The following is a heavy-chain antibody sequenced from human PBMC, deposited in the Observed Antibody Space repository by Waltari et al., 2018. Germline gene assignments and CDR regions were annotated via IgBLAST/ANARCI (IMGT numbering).Heavy chain of an antibody. J-gene: IGHJ4*02. CDR3: ARGRYDSSGYDDSLDY. CDR1: GFTFSSYW. Sequence: EVQLVESGGGLVQPGGSLRLSCVGSGFTFSSYWIYWVRQTPGKGLGWVSRSNSDGSRTSYADSVKGRLTISRDNAKNTVYLQMNSLRGEDTAVYYCARGRYDSSGYDDSLDYWGQGTLVSVSS. V-gene: IGHV3-74*01. CDR2: SNSDGSRT. D-gene: IGHD3-22*01.